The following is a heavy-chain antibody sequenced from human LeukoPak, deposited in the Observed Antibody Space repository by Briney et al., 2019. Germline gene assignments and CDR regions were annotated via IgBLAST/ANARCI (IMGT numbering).Heavy chain of an antibody. CDR1: GFTLTSYY. CDR3: VRDQRRIEVAGYYSDY. J-gene: IGHJ4*02. D-gene: IGHD6-19*01. V-gene: IGHV1-46*01. Sequence: ASVKVSCKTSGFTLTSYYFFWVRLAPGQGLEWMGILNPKTGTTGYAQKFQGRVNLTRDTSTSTAYMELSSLRSEDTAIYYCVRDQRRIEVAGYYSDYWGQGTLVTVSS. CDR2: LNPKTGTT.